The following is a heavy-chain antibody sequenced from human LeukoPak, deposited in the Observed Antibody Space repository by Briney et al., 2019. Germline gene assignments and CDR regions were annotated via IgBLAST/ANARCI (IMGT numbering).Heavy chain of an antibody. V-gene: IGHV3-30-3*01. Sequence: QPGGSLRLSCAASGSTFSNYAMYWVRQAPGKGLEWVAVISYDENNKYYTDSVKGRFTISRDNSKNTLYLQMNSLRAEDTAVYYCARSQWSDYWGQGTLVTVSS. CDR1: GSTFSNYA. CDR3: ARSQWSDY. CDR2: ISYDENNK. J-gene: IGHJ4*02. D-gene: IGHD2-8*01.